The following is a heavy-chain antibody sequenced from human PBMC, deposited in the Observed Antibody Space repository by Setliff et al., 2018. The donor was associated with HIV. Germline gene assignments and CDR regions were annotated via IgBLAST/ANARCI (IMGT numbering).Heavy chain of an antibody. CDR2: IYYSGNT. Sequence: LSLTCSVSGASIRGHYWSWIRQSPGKGLEWIGNIYYSGNTNYNPSFRSRVTISVDTSKNQFSLRVNSVTAADTAVYYCARSLVPSGYYYGRHAFDIWGQGTKVTVSS. CDR3: ARSLVPSGYYYGRHAFDI. D-gene: IGHD3-22*01. CDR1: GASIRGHY. J-gene: IGHJ3*02. V-gene: IGHV4-59*08.